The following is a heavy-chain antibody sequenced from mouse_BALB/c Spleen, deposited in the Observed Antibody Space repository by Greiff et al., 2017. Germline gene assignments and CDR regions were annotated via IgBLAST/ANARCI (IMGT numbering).Heavy chain of an antibody. CDR2: INPYNGAT. J-gene: IGHJ4*01. D-gene: IGHD2-4*01. CDR3: ARTYDYDDAMDY. Sequence: VQLKESGPELVKPGASVKISCKASGYSFTGYYMHWVKQSHVKSLEWIGRINPYNGATSYNQNFKDKASLTVDKSSSTAYMELHSLTSEDSAVYYCARTYDYDDAMDYWGQGTSVTVSS. CDR1: GYSFTGYY. V-gene: IGHV1-31*01.